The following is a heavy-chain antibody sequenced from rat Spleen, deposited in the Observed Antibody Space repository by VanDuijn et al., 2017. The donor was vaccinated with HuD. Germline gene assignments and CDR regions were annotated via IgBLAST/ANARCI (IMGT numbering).Heavy chain of an antibody. CDR3: TIHPRY. V-gene: IGHV2-13*01. D-gene: IGHD3-1*01. J-gene: IGHJ2*01. CDR1: GFSLSNYG. Sequence: QVQLKESGPGLVQPSQTLSLTCTVSGFSLSNYGVFWVRQPPGKGLEWMGLIWGDGSTNYNSALKSRLSISRETSKSQVFLKMNSLQTDDTGTYYCTIHPRYWGQGVMVTVSS. CDR2: IWGDGST.